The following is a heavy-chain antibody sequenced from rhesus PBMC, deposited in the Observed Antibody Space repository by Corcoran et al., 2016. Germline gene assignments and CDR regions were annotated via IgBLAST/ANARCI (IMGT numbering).Heavy chain of an antibody. CDR1: GGSISSSY. CDR2: IYGSGSST. D-gene: IGHD1-32*01. J-gene: IGHJ4*01. CDR3: AHDHGSFDY. V-gene: IGHV4-169*01. Sequence: QLQLQESGPGLVKPSEPLSVTCAVSGGSISSSYWSWLRQAPGKGLGWMGYIYGSGSSTNHNPSLKSRVTLAVETSKNQLALNRRSVTTADTAVYYCAHDHGSFDYWGQGVLVTVSS.